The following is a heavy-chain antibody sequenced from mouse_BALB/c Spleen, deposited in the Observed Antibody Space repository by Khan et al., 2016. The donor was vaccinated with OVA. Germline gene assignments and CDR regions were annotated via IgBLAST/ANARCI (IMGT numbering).Heavy chain of an antibody. D-gene: IGHD2-10*02. Sequence: QVTLKESGPGILQPSQTLSLTCSLSGFSLSTAGMGVSWIRQPSGKGLEWLAHIYWDDDKRYNPSLKTRLTLSKDPSSHQVFLKITSVDTADTATCYGARSPYGNWAWFAYGGQGTLVTVSA. CDR3: ARSPYGNWAWFAY. V-gene: IGHV8-12*01. CDR2: IYWDDDK. J-gene: IGHJ3*01. CDR1: GFSLSTAGMG.